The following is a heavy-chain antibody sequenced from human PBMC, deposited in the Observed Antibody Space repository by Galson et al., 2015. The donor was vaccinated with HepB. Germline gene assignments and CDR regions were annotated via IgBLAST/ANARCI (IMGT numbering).Heavy chain of an antibody. Sequence: LRLSCAASGFTFSGSAMHWVRQASGKGLEWVGRIRSKANSYATAYAASVKGRFTISRDDSKNTAYLQMNSLKTEDTAVYYCTRLLSIAAAGTDYWGQGTLVTVSS. CDR1: GFTFSGSA. J-gene: IGHJ4*02. CDR2: IRSKANSYAT. CDR3: TRLLSIAAAGTDY. D-gene: IGHD6-13*01. V-gene: IGHV3-73*01.